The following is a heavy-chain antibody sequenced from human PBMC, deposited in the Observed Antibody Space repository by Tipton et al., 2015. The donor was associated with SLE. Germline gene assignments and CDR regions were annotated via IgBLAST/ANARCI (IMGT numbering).Heavy chain of an antibody. J-gene: IGHJ6*03. CDR1: GGSISGYY. CDR2: IFTSGST. CDR3: ARDLNGYNRGYYYYMDV. D-gene: IGHD5-24*01. Sequence: TLSLTCTVSGGSISGYYWTWVRAPAGKGLEWVGHIFTSGSTNYNPSLKSRVTISLDMSKNQFSLKLSSAAAADTAIYYCARDLNGYNRGYYYYMDVWGKGTTVTVSS. V-gene: IGHV4-4*07.